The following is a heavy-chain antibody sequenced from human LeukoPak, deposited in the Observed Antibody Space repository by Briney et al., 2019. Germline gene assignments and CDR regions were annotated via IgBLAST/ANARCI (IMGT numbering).Heavy chain of an antibody. J-gene: IGHJ4*02. V-gene: IGHV3-73*01. CDR2: IRSKANSYAT. D-gene: IGHD2-15*01. CDR1: GFTFSGSA. Sequence: PGGSLRLSCAASGFTFSGSAMHWVRQASGKGLEWVGRIRSKANSYATAYAASVKGRFTIPRDDSKNTAYLQMNSLKTEDTAVYYCTSLQTATTSDYWGQGTLVTVSS. CDR3: TSLQTATTSDY.